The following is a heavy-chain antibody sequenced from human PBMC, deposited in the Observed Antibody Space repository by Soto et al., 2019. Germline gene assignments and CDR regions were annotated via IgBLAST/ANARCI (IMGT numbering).Heavy chain of an antibody. J-gene: IGHJ4*02. CDR3: AKGRGGSGRLGPRVDF. CDR1: GFTFNNYA. D-gene: IGHD3-10*01. CDR2: ISGGGDTT. V-gene: IGHV3-23*01. Sequence: EVQLLESGGGLVQPGGSLRLSCAASGFTFNNYAMTWVRQAPGKGLEWVSAISGGGDTTSYADSVKGRFTVSRDGSKNTLDLKMSSLRAEDTALYNGAKGRGGSGRLGPRVDFWGQGTLVTVSS.